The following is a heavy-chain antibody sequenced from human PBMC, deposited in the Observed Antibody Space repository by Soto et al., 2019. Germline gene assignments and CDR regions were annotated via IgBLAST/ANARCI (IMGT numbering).Heavy chain of an antibody. D-gene: IGHD3-3*01. CDR2: ISSSSSYI. J-gene: IGHJ4*02. CDR1: GFTFSSYS. CDR3: ARVYYDFWSGYDY. Sequence: GGSLRLSCAASGFTFSSYSMNWVRQAPGKGLEWVSSISSSSSYIYYADSVKGRFTISRDNAKNSLYLQMNSLRAEDTAVYYCARVYYDFWSGYDYWGQGTLVTVSS. V-gene: IGHV3-21*01.